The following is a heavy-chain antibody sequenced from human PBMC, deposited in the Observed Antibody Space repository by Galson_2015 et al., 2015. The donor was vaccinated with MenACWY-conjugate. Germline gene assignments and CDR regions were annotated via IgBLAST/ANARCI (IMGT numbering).Heavy chain of an antibody. Sequence: SLRLSCAASGFTFSNFWMSWVRQAPGKELEWVASIKQDGSEKYLVDSVKGRFTISRDNAVNSLFLQMNSLRAEDTAVYYCARSPGGYSSGGQIDSWGQGSLVTVSS. J-gene: IGHJ4*02. D-gene: IGHD5-18*01. CDR1: GFTFSNFW. V-gene: IGHV3-7*03. CDR3: ARSPGGYSSGGQIDS. CDR2: IKQDGSEK.